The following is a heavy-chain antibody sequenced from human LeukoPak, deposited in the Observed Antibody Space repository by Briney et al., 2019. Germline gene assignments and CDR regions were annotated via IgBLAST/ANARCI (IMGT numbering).Heavy chain of an antibody. CDR3: ARHSGRTGSSP. D-gene: IGHD1-26*01. J-gene: IGHJ5*02. CDR1: ADCISSYY. CDR2: TYYHGGT. Sequence: PSETLSLTCTVSADCISSYYWSWIRHPPGRGLEWIVYTYYHGGTNYNPALMGRVTISIDTSKSHFSLKLTSVTAADTAVYYCARHSGRTGSSPWGQGTLVIVSS. V-gene: IGHV4-59*01.